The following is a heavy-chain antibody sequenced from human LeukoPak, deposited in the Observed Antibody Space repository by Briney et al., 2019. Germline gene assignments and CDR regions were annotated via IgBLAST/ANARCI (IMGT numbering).Heavy chain of an antibody. CDR3: ARGRGTSGSNRDFYYYYYMDV. CDR1: GYIFTDYA. D-gene: IGHD2-15*01. Sequence: ASVKVSCKASGYIFTDYAIHWLRQAPGQRPEWMGWMNGCNGNTKYSQKFQGRITLIRDTSAATAYMELSSLRHDDLAVYYCARGRGTSGSNRDFYYYYYMDVWGKGTTVTVSS. J-gene: IGHJ6*03. V-gene: IGHV1-3*01. CDR2: MNGCNGNT.